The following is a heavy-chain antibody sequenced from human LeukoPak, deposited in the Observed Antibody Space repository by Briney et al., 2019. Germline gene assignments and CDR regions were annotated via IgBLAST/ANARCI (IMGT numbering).Heavy chain of an antibody. D-gene: IGHD3-22*01. CDR3: ARDRRPYYYDSSGPNDY. CDR2: ISAYNGAT. J-gene: IGHJ4*02. V-gene: IGHV1-18*01. CDR1: GYTFTSYG. Sequence: ASVKVSCKASGYTFTSYGISWVRQAPGQGLEWMGWISAYNGATKFAQNLQGRVTMTTDASTSTAYMELRSLRSDDTAVYYCARDRRPYYYDSSGPNDYWGQGTLVTVSS.